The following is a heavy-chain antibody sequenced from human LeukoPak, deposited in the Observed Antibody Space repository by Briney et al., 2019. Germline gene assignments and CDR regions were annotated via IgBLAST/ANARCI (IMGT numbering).Heavy chain of an antibody. CDR3: ARDENYYYMDV. CDR2: INTNTGNP. Sequence: ASVKVSCKASGYTFTSYGISWVRQAPGQGLEWMGWINTNTGNPTYAQGFTGRFVFSLDTSVSTAYLQISSLKAEDTAVYYCARDENYYYMDVWGKGTTVTVSS. CDR1: GYTFTSYG. J-gene: IGHJ6*03. V-gene: IGHV7-4-1*02.